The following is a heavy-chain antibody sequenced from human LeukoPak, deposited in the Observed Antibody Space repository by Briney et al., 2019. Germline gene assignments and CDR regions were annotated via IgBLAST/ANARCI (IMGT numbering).Heavy chain of an antibody. CDR2: ISGYNGNA. V-gene: IGHV1-18*01. Sequence: GASVKGSCKASGYTFSTYGITGVRQAPGQGREWMGLISGYNGNANYAQKFQGRVTMTTDTSTRTAYMELRGLRSDDTAVYYCARDRGNVVVILDYCGQGTLVTVSS. J-gene: IGHJ4*02. D-gene: IGHD3-22*01. CDR3: ARDRGNVVVILDY. CDR1: GYTFSTYG.